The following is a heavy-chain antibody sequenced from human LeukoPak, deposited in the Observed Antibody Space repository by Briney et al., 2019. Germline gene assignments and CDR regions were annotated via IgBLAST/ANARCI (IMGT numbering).Heavy chain of an antibody. J-gene: IGHJ3*02. V-gene: IGHV3-48*01. CDR2: ISSSSSTI. Sequence: GGSLRLSCAASGFTFSSYSMNWVRQAPGKGLEWVSYISSSSSTIYYADSVKGRFTISRDNAKNSLYLQMNSLRAEDTAVYYCARGGCSGGSCRGVAFDIWGQGTMVTVSS. D-gene: IGHD2-15*01. CDR3: ARGGCSGGSCRGVAFDI. CDR1: GFTFSSYS.